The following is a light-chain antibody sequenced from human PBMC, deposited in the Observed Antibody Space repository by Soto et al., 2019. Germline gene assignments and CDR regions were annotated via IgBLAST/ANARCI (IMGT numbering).Light chain of an antibody. CDR1: SSDVGNYNY. CDR3: SSYVGTYGLL. J-gene: IGLJ2*01. CDR2: DVS. V-gene: IGLV2-11*01. Sequence: QSALTQPRSVSGSPGQSVTISCTGTSSDVGNYNYVSWYRHHPGKAPKVLIYDVSKRPSGVPDRFSGSKSGNTASLTVSGLQAEDEAVYYCSSYVGTYGLLFGGGTQLTVL.